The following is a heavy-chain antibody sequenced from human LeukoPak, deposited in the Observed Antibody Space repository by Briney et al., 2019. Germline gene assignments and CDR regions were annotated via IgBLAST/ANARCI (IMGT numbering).Heavy chain of an antibody. D-gene: IGHD2-15*01. J-gene: IGHJ6*03. V-gene: IGHV1-69*01. CDR3: ASWVGGYYYYMDV. CDR1: GGTFSSYA. Sequence: SVKVSCKASGGTFSSYAISWVRQAPGQGLEWMGGIIPIFGTANYAQKFQGRVTITADESTGTAYMELSSLRSEDTAVYYCASWVGGYYYYMDVWGKGTTVTVSS. CDR2: IIPIFGTA.